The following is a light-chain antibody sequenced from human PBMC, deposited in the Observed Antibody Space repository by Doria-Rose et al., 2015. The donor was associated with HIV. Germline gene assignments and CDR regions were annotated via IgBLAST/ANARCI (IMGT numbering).Light chain of an antibody. CDR3: HQYGTSWT. V-gene: IGKV3-20*01. CDR2: DGS. CDR1: QSFSSTY. Sequence: LSLSPGERATLSCRASQSFSSTYLAWYQQKPGQAPSLLIYDGSTRATGIPDRFSASGSGTDYTLTINRLEPEDFALYYCHQYGTSWTFGQGTKVEI. J-gene: IGKJ1*01.